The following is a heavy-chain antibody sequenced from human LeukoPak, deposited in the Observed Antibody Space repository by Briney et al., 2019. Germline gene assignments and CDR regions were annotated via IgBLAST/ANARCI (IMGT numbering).Heavy chain of an antibody. Sequence: ASVKVSCKASGYTFTSYGISWVRQAPGQGLEWMGWMNPNSGNTGYAQKFQGRVTITRDTAINTAYMELTSLTSDDTAVYFCAREFGGRGYFALWGRGTLVTVSS. V-gene: IGHV1-8*03. J-gene: IGHJ2*01. D-gene: IGHD3-10*01. CDR1: GYTFTSYG. CDR3: AREFGGRGYFAL. CDR2: MNPNSGNT.